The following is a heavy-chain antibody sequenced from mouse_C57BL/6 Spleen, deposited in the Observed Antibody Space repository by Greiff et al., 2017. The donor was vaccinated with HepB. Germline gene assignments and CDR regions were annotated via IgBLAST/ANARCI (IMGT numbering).Heavy chain of an antibody. D-gene: IGHD1-1*01. V-gene: IGHV1-62-2*01. CDR1: GYTFTEYT. CDR2: FYPGSGSI. J-gene: IGHJ2*01. CDR3: AGDEENYCGSCSYYFDY. Sequence: VQLMESGAELVKPGASVKLSCKASGYTFTEYTIHWVKQRSGQGLEWIGWFYPGSGSIKYNEKFKDKATLTVDKSSSTAYMELSRLTSEDSAVYYCAGDEENYCGSCSYYFDYWGQGTTLTVSS.